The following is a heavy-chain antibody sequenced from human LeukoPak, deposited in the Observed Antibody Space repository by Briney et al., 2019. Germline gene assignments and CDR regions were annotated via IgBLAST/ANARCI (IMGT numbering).Heavy chain of an antibody. CDR3: AKDRSVHGKNWFDP. J-gene: IGHJ5*02. D-gene: IGHD1-1*01. CDR2: ISGSGGST. V-gene: IGHV3-23*01. CDR1: GFTFSSYA. Sequence: GGSLRLSCAASGFTFSSYAMSWVRQAPGKGLEWVSAISGSGGSTYYADSVKGRFTISRDNSKNTLYLQMNSLRAKDTAVYYCAKDRSVHGKNWFDPWGQGTLVTVSS.